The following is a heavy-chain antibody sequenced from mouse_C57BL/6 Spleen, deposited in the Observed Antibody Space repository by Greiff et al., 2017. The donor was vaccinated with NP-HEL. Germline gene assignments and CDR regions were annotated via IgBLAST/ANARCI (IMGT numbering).Heavy chain of an antibody. J-gene: IGHJ1*03. CDR2: IYPGSGST. Sequence: QVQLQQPGAELVKPGASVKMSCKASGYTFTSYWITWVKQRPGQGLEWIGDIYPGSGSTNYIEKFKSKATLTVDTSSSTAYMQLSSLTSEDSAVYYCASPITTVVEDWYFDVWGTGTTVTVSS. D-gene: IGHD1-1*01. V-gene: IGHV1-55*01. CDR3: ASPITTVVEDWYFDV. CDR1: GYTFTSYW.